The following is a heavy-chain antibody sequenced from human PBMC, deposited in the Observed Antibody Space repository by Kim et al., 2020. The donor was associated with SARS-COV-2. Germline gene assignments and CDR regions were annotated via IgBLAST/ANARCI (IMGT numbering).Heavy chain of an antibody. V-gene: IGHV4-4*07. CDR1: GGSISSYY. CDR2: IYTSGST. Sequence: SETLSLTCTVSGGSISSYYWSWIRQPAGKGLEWIGRIYTSGSTNYNPSLKSRVTMSVDTSKNQFSLKLSSVTAADTAVYYCARDGPHYDFWSGLSRSLSYYYGMDVWGQGTTVTVSS. D-gene: IGHD3-3*01. J-gene: IGHJ6*02. CDR3: ARDGPHYDFWSGLSRSLSYYYGMDV.